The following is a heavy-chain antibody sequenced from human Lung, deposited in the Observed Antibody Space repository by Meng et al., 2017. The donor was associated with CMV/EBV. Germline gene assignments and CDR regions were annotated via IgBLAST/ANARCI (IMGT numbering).Heavy chain of an antibody. J-gene: IGHJ4*02. CDR2: MNPNSGNT. CDR3: ATVGWTRTIDY. CDR1: GYTFTSYD. V-gene: IGHV1-8*01. D-gene: IGHD1-26*01. Sequence: ASXXVSCKASGYTFTSYDINWVRQATGQGLEWMGWMNPNSGNTGCAQKFQGRVTMTRNTSISTAYMELSSLRSEDTAVYYCATVGWTRTIDYWGQGTLVTVSS.